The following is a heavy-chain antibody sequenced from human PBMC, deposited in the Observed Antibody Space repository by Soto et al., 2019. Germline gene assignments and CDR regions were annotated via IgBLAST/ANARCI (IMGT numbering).Heavy chain of an antibody. Sequence: GGSLRLSCSASGFTFSSYAMHWVRQAPGKGLEYVSTISSNGGSTYYADSVKGRFTISRDSSKNTLYLQMSSLRAEDTAVYYCVFSAFGWYFDLWGRGTLVTVSS. CDR1: GFTFSSYA. V-gene: IGHV3-64D*06. CDR3: VFSAFGWYFDL. CDR2: ISSNGGST. D-gene: IGHD3-10*01. J-gene: IGHJ2*01.